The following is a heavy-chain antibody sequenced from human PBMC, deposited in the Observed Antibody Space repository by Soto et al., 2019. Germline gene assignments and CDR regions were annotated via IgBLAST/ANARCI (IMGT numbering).Heavy chain of an antibody. CDR1: GFSLSTSGVG. Sequence: GSGPTLVNPTQTLTLTCTFSGFSLSTSGVGVGWIRQPPGKALEWLALIYWDDDKRYSPSLKSRLTITKDTSKNQVVLTMTNMDPVDTATYYCAHAPNTAMVTPNFFDYWGQGTLVTVSS. J-gene: IGHJ4*02. CDR3: AHAPNTAMVTPNFFDY. CDR2: IYWDDDK. V-gene: IGHV2-5*02. D-gene: IGHD5-18*01.